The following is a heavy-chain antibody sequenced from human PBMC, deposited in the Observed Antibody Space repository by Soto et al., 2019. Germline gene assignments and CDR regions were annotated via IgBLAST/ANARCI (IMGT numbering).Heavy chain of an antibody. Sequence: PGESLKISCKGSGYSFTSYWIGWVRQMPGKGLEWMGIIYPGDSDTRYGPSFQGQVTISADKSISTAYLQWSSLKASDTAMYYCANPYSSSWLSLDYWGQGTLVTVS. CDR1: GYSFTSYW. CDR2: IYPGDSDT. CDR3: ANPYSSSWLSLDY. V-gene: IGHV5-51*01. J-gene: IGHJ4*02. D-gene: IGHD6-13*01.